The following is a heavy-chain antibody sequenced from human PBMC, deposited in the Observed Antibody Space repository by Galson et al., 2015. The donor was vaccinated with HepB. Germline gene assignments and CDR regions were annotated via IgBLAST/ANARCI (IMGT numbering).Heavy chain of an antibody. Sequence: SLRLSCAASGFTFNSFAISWVRQAPGKGLEWVSFISGNGRDTYYVDSVKGRFTISRDNSKNTVFVQMNSLRAEDTAVYYCAKEAGEGYNRLDYWGQGTVVTVSS. V-gene: IGHV3-23*01. D-gene: IGHD5-24*01. J-gene: IGHJ4*02. CDR3: AKEAGEGYNRLDY. CDR2: ISGNGRDT. CDR1: GFTFNSFA.